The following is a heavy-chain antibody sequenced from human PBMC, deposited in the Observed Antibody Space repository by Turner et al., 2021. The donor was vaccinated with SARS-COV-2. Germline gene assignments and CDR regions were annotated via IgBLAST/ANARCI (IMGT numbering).Heavy chain of an antibody. Sequence: QVQLKESSPELVKPAETLSLISTVSGGSVSPFYWGWIWQPPGKGLESIGYIYHTGSVSYSPSLENRVTISEDTSKSQLSLKMNSVSAADTAVYYCATWNEGFDYWGQGTLVTVSS. J-gene: IGHJ4*02. CDR1: GGSVSPFY. CDR3: ATWNEGFDY. V-gene: IGHV4-59*02. D-gene: IGHD1-1*01. CDR2: IYHTGSV.